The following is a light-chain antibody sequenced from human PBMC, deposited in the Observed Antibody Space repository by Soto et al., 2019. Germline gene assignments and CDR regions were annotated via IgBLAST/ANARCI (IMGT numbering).Light chain of an antibody. CDR3: NSYTSSSTLV. CDR1: SSDVGGYNF. Sequence: QSALTQPASVSGSPGQSITISCTGTSSDVGGYNFVSWYQQHPGKAPKLMLHNVYDRPSGISHRFSGSRSGNTASLTISGLQAEDEAHYYCNSYTSSSTLVFGGGTKLTVL. CDR2: NVY. V-gene: IGLV2-14*03. J-gene: IGLJ2*01.